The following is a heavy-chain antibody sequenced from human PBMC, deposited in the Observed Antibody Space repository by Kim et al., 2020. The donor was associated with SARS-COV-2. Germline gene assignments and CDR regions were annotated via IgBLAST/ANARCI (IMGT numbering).Heavy chain of an antibody. J-gene: IGHJ6*02. V-gene: IGHV1-69*13. Sequence: SVKVSCKASGGTFSSYAISWVRQAPGQGLEWMGGIIPIFGTANYAQKFQGRVTITADESTSTAYMELSSLRSEDTAVYYCARDPPRVYSYYYGMDVWGQGTTVTVSS. D-gene: IGHD5-18*01. CDR2: IIPIFGTA. CDR3: ARDPPRVYSYYYGMDV. CDR1: GGTFSSYA.